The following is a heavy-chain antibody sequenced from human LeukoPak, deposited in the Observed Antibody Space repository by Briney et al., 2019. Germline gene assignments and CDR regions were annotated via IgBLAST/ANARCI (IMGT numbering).Heavy chain of an antibody. D-gene: IGHD5-24*01. J-gene: IGHJ4*02. CDR1: GFTVSSNY. CDR2: LYSGGST. V-gene: IGHV3-53*01. CDR3: ARDTGYNYGPVY. Sequence: GGSLRLSCAVSGFTVSSNYMSWVRQAPGKGLEWVSVLYSGGSTYYADSVRGRFTISRDNSKSTLYLQMNSLRAEDTAVYYCARDTGYNYGPVYWGQGTLVTVSS.